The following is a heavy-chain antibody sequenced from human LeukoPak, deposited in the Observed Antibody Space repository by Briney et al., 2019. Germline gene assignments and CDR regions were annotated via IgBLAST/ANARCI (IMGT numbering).Heavy chain of an antibody. CDR1: GGSISSYY. V-gene: IGHV4-59*01. D-gene: IGHD3-10*01. CDR2: IYYSGST. J-gene: IGHJ4*02. CDR3: ARLWFGEVSQGYFDY. Sequence: PSETLSLTCTVSGGSISSYYWSWVRQPPGKGLEWVGYIYYSGSTNYNPSLKSRVTISVDTSNNQFSLKLSSVTAADTAVYYCARLWFGEVSQGYFDYWGQGSLVTVPS.